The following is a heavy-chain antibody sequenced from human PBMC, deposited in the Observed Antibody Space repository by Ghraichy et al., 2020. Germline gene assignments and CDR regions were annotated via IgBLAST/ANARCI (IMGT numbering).Heavy chain of an antibody. CDR2: ISSGTSYI. D-gene: IGHD6-19*01. CDR1: GFSFSTYT. CDR3: VGSVAVAGHFDY. V-gene: IGHV3-21*01. J-gene: IGHJ4*02. Sequence: GSLRLSCAASGFSFSTYTMNWVRQAPGKGLEWVSSISSGTSYIYYADSVKGRFTISRDNAKNSLYLQMNSLRAEDTAVYYCVGSVAVAGHFDYWGQGTLVTVSS.